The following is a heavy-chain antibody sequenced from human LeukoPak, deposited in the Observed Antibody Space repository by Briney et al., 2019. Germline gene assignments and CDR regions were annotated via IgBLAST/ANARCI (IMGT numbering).Heavy chain of an antibody. CDR1: GGSISNYF. V-gene: IGHV4-59*01. CDR2: VYNGGST. Sequence: SETLSLTCTVSGGSISNYFWNWIRQSPGKRLEWIGFVYNGGSTNYNPSLKSRVTMSVDTSKNQFSLKMSYVTAADTAMYYCARERSGSYYRWYFDLWGRGILVTVSS. CDR3: ARERSGSYYRWYFDL. J-gene: IGHJ2*01. D-gene: IGHD1-26*01.